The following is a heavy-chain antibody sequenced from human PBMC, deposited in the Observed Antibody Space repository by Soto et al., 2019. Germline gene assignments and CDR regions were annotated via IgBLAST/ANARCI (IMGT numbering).Heavy chain of an antibody. V-gene: IGHV3-73*01. CDR3: TRRDVYANYYYYMDV. CDR2: IRSKANSYAT. CDR1: GFTFSGSA. Sequence: EVQLVESGGGLVQPGGSLKLSCAASGFTFSGSAMHWVRQASGKGLEWVGRIRSKANSYATAYAASVKGRFTISRDDSKNTAYLQMNSLKAEDTAVYYCTRRDVYANYYYYMDVWGKGTTVTVSS. J-gene: IGHJ6*03. D-gene: IGHD2-8*01.